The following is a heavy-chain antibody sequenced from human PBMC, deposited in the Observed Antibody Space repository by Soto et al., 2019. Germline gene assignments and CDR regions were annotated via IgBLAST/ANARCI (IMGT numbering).Heavy chain of an antibody. Sequence: PGGSLRLSCAASGFTFSSYGMHWVRQAPGKGLEWVAVISYDGSNKYYADSVKGRFTISRDNSKNTLYLQMNSLRAEDTAVYYCAKDHYDTLFFGYYYYGMDVWGQGTTVTVSS. D-gene: IGHD3-9*01. CDR1: GFTFSSYG. CDR2: ISYDGSNK. J-gene: IGHJ6*02. V-gene: IGHV3-30*18. CDR3: AKDHYDTLFFGYYYYGMDV.